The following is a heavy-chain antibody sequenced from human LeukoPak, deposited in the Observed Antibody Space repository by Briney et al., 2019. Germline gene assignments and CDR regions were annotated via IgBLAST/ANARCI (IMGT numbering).Heavy chain of an antibody. D-gene: IGHD6-19*01. CDR1: GYTFTSYD. CDR3: ARGIAVAGTWFDP. V-gene: IGHV1-8*01. CDR2: MNPNGGNT. J-gene: IGHJ5*02. Sequence: GASVKVSCKASGYTFTSYDINWVRQATGQGLEWMGWMNPNGGNTGYAQKFQGRVTMTRNTSISTAYMELSSLRSEDTAVYYCARGIAVAGTWFDPWGQGTLVTVSS.